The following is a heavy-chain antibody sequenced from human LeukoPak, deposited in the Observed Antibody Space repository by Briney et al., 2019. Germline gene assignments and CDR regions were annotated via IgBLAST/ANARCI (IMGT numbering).Heavy chain of an antibody. V-gene: IGHV1-18*01. J-gene: IGHJ4*02. CDR3: ARDGTSTDDF. Sequence: VSVKVSCKTSGYTFTNFGISWVRQAPGQGLEWMGWISGNNDHTNYAQKFQGRVTMTTDTSTTTAYMELTSLTSDDTAVYYCARDGTSTDDFWGQGTLVTVSS. CDR1: GYTFTNFG. D-gene: IGHD1-26*01. CDR2: ISGNNDHT.